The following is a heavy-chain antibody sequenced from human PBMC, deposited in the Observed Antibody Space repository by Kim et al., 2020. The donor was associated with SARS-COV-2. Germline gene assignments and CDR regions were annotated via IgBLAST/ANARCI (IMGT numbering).Heavy chain of an antibody. CDR1: GFTFSSYG. Sequence: GGSLRLSCAASGFTFSSYGMHWVRQAPGKGLEWVAVIWYDGSNKYYADSVKGRFTISRDNSKNTLYLQMNSLRAEDTAVYYCARANTYYDFWSGYYGLDYWGQGTLVTVSS. CDR2: IWYDGSNK. V-gene: IGHV3-33*01. CDR3: ARANTYYDFWSGYYGLDY. D-gene: IGHD3-3*01. J-gene: IGHJ4*02.